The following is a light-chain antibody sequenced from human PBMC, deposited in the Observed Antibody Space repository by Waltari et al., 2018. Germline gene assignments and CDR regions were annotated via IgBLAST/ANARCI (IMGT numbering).Light chain of an antibody. CDR3: QQYGSSPRT. J-gene: IGKJ1*01. CDR1: QSVSSSY. Sequence: EIVLTQSPGTLSLSPGERATLSCRASQSVSSSYLAWYQQKPGQAPWLLTDGASSRATGIPDRFSGSGSGTDFTLTISRLKPEDFAVYYCQQYGSSPRTFGQGTKVEIK. CDR2: GAS. V-gene: IGKV3-20*01.